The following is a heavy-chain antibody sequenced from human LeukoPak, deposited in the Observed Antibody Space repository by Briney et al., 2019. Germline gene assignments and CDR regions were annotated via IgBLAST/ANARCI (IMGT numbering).Heavy chain of an antibody. Sequence: GXSLRLSCAASGFTFSSYWMSWVRQAPGKGLEWVANIEQDGSEKYYVDSVKGRFTISRDNAKNSLYLQMNSLRAEDTAVYYCARGGGVVVPAAIMMYFDYWGQGTLVTVSS. D-gene: IGHD2-2*01. CDR3: ARGGGVVVPAAIMMYFDY. CDR2: IEQDGSEK. CDR1: GFTFSSYW. J-gene: IGHJ4*02. V-gene: IGHV3-7*01.